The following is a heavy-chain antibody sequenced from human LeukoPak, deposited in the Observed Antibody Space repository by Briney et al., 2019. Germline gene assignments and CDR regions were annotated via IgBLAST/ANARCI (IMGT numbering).Heavy chain of an antibody. CDR3: ARDIGDGYNHAFDI. CDR2: IYYSGST. D-gene: IGHD5-24*01. CDR1: GGSISSSSYY. J-gene: IGHJ3*02. V-gene: IGHV4-39*07. Sequence: SETLSLTCTVSGGSISSSSYYWGWIRRPPGKGLERIGSIYYSGSTYYNPSLKSRVTISVDTSKNQFSLKLSSVTAADTAVYYCARDIGDGYNHAFDIWGQGTMVTVSS.